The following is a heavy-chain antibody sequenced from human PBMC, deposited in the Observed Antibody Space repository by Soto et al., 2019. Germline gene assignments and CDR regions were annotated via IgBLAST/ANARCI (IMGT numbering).Heavy chain of an antibody. D-gene: IGHD5-18*01. CDR2: ISAYNGNT. Sequence: QVQLVQSGAEVKKLGASVKVSCKASGYTFTSYSISWVRQAPGQGLEWMGWISAYNGNTYHARKLQGRVTMTTDTSTSTAYMGLRSLRSDDTAVYYCARDVGYGLIDYWGQGTLVTVSS. J-gene: IGHJ4*02. V-gene: IGHV1-18*01. CDR3: ARDVGYGLIDY. CDR1: GYTFTSYS.